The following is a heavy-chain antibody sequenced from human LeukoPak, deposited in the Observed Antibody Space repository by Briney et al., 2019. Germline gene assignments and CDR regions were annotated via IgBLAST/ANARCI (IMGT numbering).Heavy chain of an antibody. D-gene: IGHD5-18*01. CDR2: IWYDGSNK. J-gene: IGHJ4*02. CDR1: GFTFSSYG. CDR3: ARETYSYGPFDY. Sequence: PGRSLRLSCAASGFTFSSYGMHWVRQAPGKGLEWVAVIWYDGSNKYYADSVKGRFTISRDNSKNTLYLQMNSLRAEDTAVYYCARETYSYGPFDYWGQGTLVTVSS. V-gene: IGHV3-33*01.